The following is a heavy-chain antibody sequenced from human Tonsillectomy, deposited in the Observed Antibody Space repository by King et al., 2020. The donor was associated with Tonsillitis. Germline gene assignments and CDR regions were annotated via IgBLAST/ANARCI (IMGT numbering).Heavy chain of an antibody. CDR1: GFTFSSYG. CDR2: ISYDGSNK. V-gene: IGHV3-30*18. D-gene: IGHD4-17*01. J-gene: IGHJ6*02. CDR3: AKANCPYFGDYNRYGMDV. Sequence: VQLVESGGGVVQPGRSLRLSCAASGFTFSSYGMHWVRQAPGQGLEWVAVISYDGSNKYYADSVKGRFTISRDNTKNTLYLQMNGLRAGDTAVYYCAKANCPYFGDYNRYGMDVWGQGTTVTVSS.